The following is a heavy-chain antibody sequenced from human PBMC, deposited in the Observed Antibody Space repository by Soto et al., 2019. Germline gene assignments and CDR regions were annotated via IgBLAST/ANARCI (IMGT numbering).Heavy chain of an antibody. CDR3: ARESYYDILTGAYYYYGMDV. V-gene: IGHV1-18*01. D-gene: IGHD3-9*01. J-gene: IGHJ6*02. CDR2: ISAYNGNT. Sequence: QVQLVQSGAEVKKPGASVKVSCKASGYTFTSYGISWVRQAPGQGLEWMGWISAYNGNTNYAQKLQGRVTMTTDTSTSNAYMELRSLRSDDTAVYYCARESYYDILTGAYYYYGMDVWGQGTTVTVSS. CDR1: GYTFTSYG.